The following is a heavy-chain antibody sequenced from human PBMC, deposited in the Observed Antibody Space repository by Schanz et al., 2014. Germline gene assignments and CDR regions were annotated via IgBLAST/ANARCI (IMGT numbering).Heavy chain of an antibody. CDR1: GFTFSNHA. Sequence: EVQLVESGGGLVQPGGSLRLSCAASGFTFSNHALSWVRQAPGKGLEWVSGIGGSGDSTHYADSVKGRFIISRDNSKNTLYLQVNSLRAEDTAVDYCAKHVRSLTGNDYWGQGILVTVSS. V-gene: IGHV3-23*04. D-gene: IGHD3-9*01. CDR3: AKHVRSLTGNDY. J-gene: IGHJ4*02. CDR2: IGGSGDST.